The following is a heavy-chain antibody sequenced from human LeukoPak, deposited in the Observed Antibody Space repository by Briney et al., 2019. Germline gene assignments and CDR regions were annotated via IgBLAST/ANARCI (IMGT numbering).Heavy chain of an antibody. Sequence: GGSLRLSCVASGFSFGNYAMSWVRQAPGKGLQWVSQISGTGGATWYAGFARDRFTISRDNSKKTLYLQMSGLRVEDTAIYYCVKDPRGTYGTNWFVSWGQGTLLIVSS. CDR1: GFSFGNYA. CDR2: ISGTGGAT. CDR3: VKDPRGTYGTNWFVS. V-gene: IGHV3-23*01. J-gene: IGHJ5*01. D-gene: IGHD2-21*01.